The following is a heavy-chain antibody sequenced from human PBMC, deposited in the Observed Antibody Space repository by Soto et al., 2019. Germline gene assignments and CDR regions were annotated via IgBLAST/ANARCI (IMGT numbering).Heavy chain of an antibody. Sequence: EVQVVESGGGLVQPGGSLGISCAASGFTFSIYSMNWVRQAPGKGLEWISYISSTSSTIYYADSVKGRFTISRDNAKNSLYLQMNSLRAEDTAVYYCATYYGSGSYFPDHYYYGMDVWGQGTTVTVSS. V-gene: IGHV3-48*01. J-gene: IGHJ6*02. CDR1: GFTFSIYS. CDR2: ISSTSSTI. D-gene: IGHD3-10*01. CDR3: ATYYGSGSYFPDHYYYGMDV.